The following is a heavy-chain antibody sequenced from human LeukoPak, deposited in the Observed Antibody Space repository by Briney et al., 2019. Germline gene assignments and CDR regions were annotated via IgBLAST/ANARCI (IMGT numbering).Heavy chain of an antibody. Sequence: GASVKVSCKASGGTFSSYAISWVRQAPGQGLEWMGGIIPIFGTANYAQKFQGRVTITTDESTSTAYMELSSLRSEDTAVYYCASALDSSGWNPPPYWGQGTLVTVSS. V-gene: IGHV1-69*05. CDR2: IIPIFGTA. D-gene: IGHD6-19*01. CDR3: ASALDSSGWNPPPY. CDR1: GGTFSSYA. J-gene: IGHJ4*02.